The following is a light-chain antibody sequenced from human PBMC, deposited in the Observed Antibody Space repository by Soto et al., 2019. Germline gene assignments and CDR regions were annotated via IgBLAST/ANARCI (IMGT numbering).Light chain of an antibody. J-gene: IGKJ2*01. CDR2: DTS. V-gene: IGKV3-11*01. CDR3: QQRSNWPYT. Sequence: EIVLTQSPATLSLSPGERATLSCRACQSIGRYLAWFQHKPGQAPRVLIYDTSNRATGIPARFSGSGSGTDFTLTISSLEPEDFAVYYCQQRSNWPYTFGQGTKLEI. CDR1: QSIGRY.